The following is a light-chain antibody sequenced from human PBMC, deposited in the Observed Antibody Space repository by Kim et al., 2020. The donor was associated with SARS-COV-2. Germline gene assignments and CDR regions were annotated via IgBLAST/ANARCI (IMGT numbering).Light chain of an antibody. Sequence: DIQMTQSPSTLSASIGDSVTITCRASQSINSWVAWYQQKPGKSPKLLIYKASTLESGIPSRFSGSGSGTEFTLTINSLQPEGLATYYCQQYETYYFTFGQGTKLEIK. CDR3: QQYETYYFT. CDR2: KAS. V-gene: IGKV1-5*03. CDR1: QSINSW. J-gene: IGKJ2*01.